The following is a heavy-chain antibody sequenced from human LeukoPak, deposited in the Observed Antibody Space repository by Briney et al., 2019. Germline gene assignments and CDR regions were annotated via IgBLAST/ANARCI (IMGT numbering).Heavy chain of an antibody. CDR1: GGSISSYY. D-gene: IGHD5-18*01. V-gene: IGHV4-59*01. CDR2: IYYSGST. Sequence: SETLSLTCTVSGGSISSYYWSWIRQPPGKGLEWIGYIYYSGSTNYNPSLKSRVTISVDTSKDQFSLKLSSVTAADTAVYYCATYGYTYGYSFDYWGQGTPVTVSS. J-gene: IGHJ4*02. CDR3: ATYGYTYGYSFDY.